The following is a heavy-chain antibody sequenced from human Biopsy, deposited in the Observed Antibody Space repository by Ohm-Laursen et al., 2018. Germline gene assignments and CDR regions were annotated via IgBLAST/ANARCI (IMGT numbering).Heavy chain of an antibody. CDR3: ARDGAGSYHDY. D-gene: IGHD3-10*01. CDR2: ISGSGTTI. V-gene: IGHV3-11*01. J-gene: IGHJ4*02. CDR1: GFTFSDYY. Sequence: SLRLFCAASGFTFSDYYMSWIRQAPGKGLEWLSYISGSGTTIFYADSVKGRFTVSRDNAKNSLYLQMNSLTVEDTAVYYCARDGAGSYHDYWGQGTLVTVSS.